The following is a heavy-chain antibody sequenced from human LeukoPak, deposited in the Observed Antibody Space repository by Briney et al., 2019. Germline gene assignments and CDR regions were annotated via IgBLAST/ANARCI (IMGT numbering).Heavy chain of an antibody. V-gene: IGHV3-48*03. J-gene: IGHJ5*02. D-gene: IGHD6-19*01. Sequence: GGSLRLSCAASGFTFSSYEMNWVRQVPGKGLEWVSYISSSGSTIYYADSVKGRFTISRDNAKNSLFLQMNSLRAEDTAVYFCARLSSSSTNWFDAWGQGTLVTVSS. CDR1: GFTFSSYE. CDR2: ISSSGSTI. CDR3: ARLSSSSTNWFDA.